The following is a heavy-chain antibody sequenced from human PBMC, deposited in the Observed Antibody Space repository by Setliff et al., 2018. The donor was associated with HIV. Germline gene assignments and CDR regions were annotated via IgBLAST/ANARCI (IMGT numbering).Heavy chain of an antibody. J-gene: IGHJ6*02. Sequence: ASVKVSCKASGYTFTSYGISWVRLAPGQGLEWMGWISAYNGNTNYARKLQGRVTMTTDTSTSTAYMELRSLRSDDTAVYYCARGGSGYSYGYEYYGMDVWGQGTTVTVSS. CDR1: GYTFTSYG. V-gene: IGHV1-18*01. CDR2: ISAYNGNT. CDR3: ARGGSGYSYGYEYYGMDV. D-gene: IGHD5-18*01.